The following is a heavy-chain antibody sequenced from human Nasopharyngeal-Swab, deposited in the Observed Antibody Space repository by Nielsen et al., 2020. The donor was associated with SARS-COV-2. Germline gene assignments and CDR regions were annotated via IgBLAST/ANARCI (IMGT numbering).Heavy chain of an antibody. CDR3: ASSGYRLDYYSMDV. V-gene: IGHV4-34*01. Sequence: SEPLSLTCGVYGGSLSGYYWSWIRQPPGKGLEWIGEINHSGSTKYNPSLKSRVTISVDTSKNQFSLKLSSVTAADTAVYYCASSGYRLDYYSMDVWGQGTTVTVSS. J-gene: IGHJ6*02. CDR1: GGSLSGYY. CDR2: INHSGST. D-gene: IGHD5-18*01.